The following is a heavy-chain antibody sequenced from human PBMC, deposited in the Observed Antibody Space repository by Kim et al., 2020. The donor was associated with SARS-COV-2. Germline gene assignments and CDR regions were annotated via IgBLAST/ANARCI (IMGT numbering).Heavy chain of an antibody. CDR1: GYTFTSYG. J-gene: IGHJ6*02. CDR3: ARPAYSSGWYLGRNYYGMDV. Sequence: ASVKVSCKASGYTFTSYGISWVRQAPGQGLEWMGWISAYNGNTNYAQKLQGRVTMTTDTSTSTAYMELRSLRSDDTAVYYCARPAYSSGWYLGRNYYGMDVWGQGTTVTVSS. D-gene: IGHD6-19*01. CDR2: ISAYNGNT. V-gene: IGHV1-18*01.